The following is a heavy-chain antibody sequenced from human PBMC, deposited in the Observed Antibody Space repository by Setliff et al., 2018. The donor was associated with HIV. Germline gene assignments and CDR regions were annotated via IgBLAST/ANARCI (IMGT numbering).Heavy chain of an antibody. CDR1: GGSFSGYY. J-gene: IGHJ4*02. CDR2: INHSGST. CDR3: ARRSGWYDY. D-gene: IGHD6-19*01. V-gene: IGHV4-34*01. Sequence: PSETLSLTCAVYGGSFSGYYWSWIRQPPGKGLEWIGEINHSGSTNYNPSLKSRVTISVDTSKNQFSLKLSSVTAADTAVYYCARRSGWYDYWGQGTLVTVS.